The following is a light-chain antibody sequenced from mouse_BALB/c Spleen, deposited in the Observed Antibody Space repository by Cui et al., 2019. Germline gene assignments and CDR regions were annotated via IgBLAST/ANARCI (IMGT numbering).Light chain of an antibody. J-gene: IGKJ2*01. CDR2: EGN. CDR3: LQSDNLPYT. CDR1: TDIDDD. Sequence: ETTVTHSPASLSLAIGEKGTIRCITSTDIDDDMNWYQQKPGEPPKLLISEGNTLRPGVPSRFSSSGYGTDFVFTIENMLSEDVADYYCLQSDNLPYTFGGGTKLEIK. V-gene: IGKV17-121*01.